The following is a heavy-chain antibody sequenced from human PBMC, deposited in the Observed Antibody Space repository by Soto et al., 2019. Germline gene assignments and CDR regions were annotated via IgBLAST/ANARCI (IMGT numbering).Heavy chain of an antibody. CDR2: INSDGSST. V-gene: IGHV3-74*01. CDR1: GFTFISYW. CDR3: ARDRIPTGKDF. Sequence: GGSLILSCAASGFTFISYWMHWVRQAPGKGLVWVSRINSDGSSTSYADSVKGRFTISRDNSKNTLYLQMNSLRAEDTAVYYCARDRIPTGKDFWGQGTTVTVSS. J-gene: IGHJ6*02.